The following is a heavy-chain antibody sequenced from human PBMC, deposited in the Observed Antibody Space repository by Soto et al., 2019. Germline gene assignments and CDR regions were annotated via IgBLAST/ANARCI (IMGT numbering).Heavy chain of an antibody. V-gene: IGHV3-23*01. CDR2: ISGSGGST. J-gene: IGHJ5*02. D-gene: IGHD6-6*01. CDR1: GFTFSSYA. Sequence: GSLRLSCAASGFTFSSYAMSWVRQAPGKGLEWVSAISGSGGSTYYADSVKGRFTISRDNSKNTLYLQMNSLRAEDTAVYYCAKPGDSSSLVSSWFDPWGQGTLVTVSS. CDR3: AKPGDSSSLVSSWFDP.